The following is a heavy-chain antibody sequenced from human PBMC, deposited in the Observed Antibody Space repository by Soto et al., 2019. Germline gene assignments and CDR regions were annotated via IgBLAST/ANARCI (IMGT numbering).Heavy chain of an antibody. Sequence: SVKDSCQASGGTFSSYAISWVRQAPVQGLEWMGGIIPIFGTANYAQKFQGRVTITADESTSTAYMELSSLRSEDTAVYYCARTDIDWVGATRYYYYYGMDVWGQGTTVTVSS. CDR3: ARTDIDWVGATRYYYYYGMDV. V-gene: IGHV1-69*01. CDR1: GGTFSSYA. D-gene: IGHD1-26*01. J-gene: IGHJ6*02. CDR2: IIPIFGTA.